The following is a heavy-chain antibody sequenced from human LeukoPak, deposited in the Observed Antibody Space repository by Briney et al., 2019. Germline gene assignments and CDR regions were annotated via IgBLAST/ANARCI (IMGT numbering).Heavy chain of an antibody. CDR3: ARTYYDILTGYYNTGPIDY. Sequence: SETLSLTCTVSGGSISSSSYYWGWIRQPPGKGLEWIGSIYYSGSTYYNPSLKSRVTISVDTSKNQFSLKLSSVTAADTAVYYCARTYYDILTGYYNTGPIDYWGQGTLVTVSS. CDR2: IYYSGST. CDR1: GGSISSSSYY. J-gene: IGHJ4*02. V-gene: IGHV4-39*01. D-gene: IGHD3-9*01.